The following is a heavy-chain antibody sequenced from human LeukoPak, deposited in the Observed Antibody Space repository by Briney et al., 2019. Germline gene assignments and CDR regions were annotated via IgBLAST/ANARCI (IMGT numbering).Heavy chain of an antibody. Sequence: ASVKVSCKASGYTFTSYGISWVRQAPGQGLEWMGWISAYNGNTNYAQKLQGRVTMTTDTSTSTAYMELRSLRSDDTAVYYCAANGYSSGWYKGGWFDPWGQGTLVTVSS. CDR2: ISAYNGNT. D-gene: IGHD6-13*01. CDR3: AANGYSSGWYKGGWFDP. CDR1: GYTFTSYG. J-gene: IGHJ5*02. V-gene: IGHV1-18*01.